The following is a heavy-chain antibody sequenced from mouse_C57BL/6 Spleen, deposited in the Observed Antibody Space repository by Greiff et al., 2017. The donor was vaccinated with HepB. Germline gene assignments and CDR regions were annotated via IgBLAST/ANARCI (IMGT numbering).Heavy chain of an antibody. CDR3: AGDDGCLMDY. D-gene: IGHD2-3*01. J-gene: IGHJ4*01. CDR1: GYAFSSSW. Sequence: QVQLKQSGPELVKPGASVKISCKASGYAFSSSWMNWVKQRPGKGLEWIGRIYPGDGDTNYNGKFKGKATLTADKSSSPAHIQLSRLTSEDSAVYCCAGDDGCLMDYWGQGTSVTVAS. CDR2: IYPGDGDT. V-gene: IGHV1-82*01.